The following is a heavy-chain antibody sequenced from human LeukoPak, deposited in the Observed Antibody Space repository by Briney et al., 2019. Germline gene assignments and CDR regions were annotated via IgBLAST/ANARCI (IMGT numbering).Heavy chain of an antibody. D-gene: IGHD1-7*01. CDR2: IYYSGST. CDR3: ARGNWNSLDY. CDR1: GGSISNYY. J-gene: IGHJ4*02. V-gene: IGHV4-59*12. Sequence: PSETLSLTCTVSGGSISNYYWSWIRQPPGKGLEWIGYIYYSGSTYYNPSLKSRVTISVDTSKNQFSLKLSSVTAADTAVYYCARGNWNSLDYWGQGTLVTVSS.